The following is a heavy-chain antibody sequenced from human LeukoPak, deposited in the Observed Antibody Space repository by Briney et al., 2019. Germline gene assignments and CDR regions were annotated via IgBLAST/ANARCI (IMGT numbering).Heavy chain of an antibody. Sequence: GGSLRLSCAASGFTFSSYGMHWVRQAPGKGLEWVAVIWYDGSNKYYADSVKGRFTISRDNAKNSLYLQMNSLRAEDTALYHCARVHSSGYYYFDYWGQGTLVTVSS. CDR1: GFTFSSYG. CDR3: ARVHSSGYYYFDY. CDR2: IWYDGSNK. V-gene: IGHV3-33*01. J-gene: IGHJ4*02. D-gene: IGHD3-22*01.